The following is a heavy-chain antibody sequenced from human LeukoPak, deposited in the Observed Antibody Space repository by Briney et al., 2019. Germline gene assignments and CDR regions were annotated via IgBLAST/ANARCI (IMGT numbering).Heavy chain of an antibody. CDR2: IYSGGST. D-gene: IGHD1-26*01. V-gene: IGHV3-53*01. CDR1: GFIVSSDY. CDR3: VRGSPLGATTNWLDP. Sequence: PGGSLRLSCAVSGFIVSSDYMSWVRQAPGKGLEWVSTIYSGGSTYYADSVKGRFTISRDNSKNTLYLQMNSLRAEDAAMYYCVRGSPLGATTNWLDPWGQGTLVTVSS. J-gene: IGHJ5*02.